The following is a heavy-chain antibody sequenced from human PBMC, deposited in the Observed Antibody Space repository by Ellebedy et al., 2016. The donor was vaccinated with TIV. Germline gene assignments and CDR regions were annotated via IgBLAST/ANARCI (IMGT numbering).Heavy chain of an antibody. D-gene: IGHD3-22*01. CDR2: ISAYTGDS. Sequence: ASVKVSCKASGYTFTSYGMSWVRQAPGQGLEWMGWISAYTGDSNYAAKLQGRVTMTTDTSTSTAFMELRSLRSDDTAMYYCARKGPFGYDTSGFSDYWGQGTLITVSS. CDR1: GYTFTSYG. V-gene: IGHV1-18*01. CDR3: ARKGPFGYDTSGFSDY. J-gene: IGHJ4*02.